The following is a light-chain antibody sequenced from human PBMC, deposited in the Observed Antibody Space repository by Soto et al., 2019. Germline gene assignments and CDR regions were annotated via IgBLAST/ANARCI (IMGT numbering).Light chain of an antibody. Sequence: ELVMTQSPATLSVSPGERATLSCRASQSVSSNLACYQQKPGQAPRLLINYAATRATVIPARFSGSGSGTEFTLTISSLQSEDFAVYYCQQYNDWPPITFGQGTRLEIK. CDR3: QQYNDWPPIT. CDR1: QSVSSN. CDR2: YAA. J-gene: IGKJ5*01. V-gene: IGKV3-15*01.